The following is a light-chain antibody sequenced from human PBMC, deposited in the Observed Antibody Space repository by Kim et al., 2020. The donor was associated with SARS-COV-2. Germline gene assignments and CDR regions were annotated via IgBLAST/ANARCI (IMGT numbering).Light chain of an antibody. CDR3: QHYFNWPST. CDR1: QSISST. Sequence: VCPGERTPLSCRASQSISSTLAWYQQKPGQAPRLLIHDASIRATGIPARFSGSGSGTEFTLTISSLQSEDFAVYYCQHYFNWPSTFGQGTRLEIK. V-gene: IGKV3-15*01. CDR2: DAS. J-gene: IGKJ5*01.